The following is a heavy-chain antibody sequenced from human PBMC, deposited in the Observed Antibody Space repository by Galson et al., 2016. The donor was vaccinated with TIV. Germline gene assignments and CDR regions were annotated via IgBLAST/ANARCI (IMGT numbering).Heavy chain of an antibody. CDR2: ISGSGGST. CDR1: GFTFSSYA. CDR3: AKVPSSGFFYYYGMDV. D-gene: IGHD3-22*01. J-gene: IGHJ6*02. Sequence: SLRLSCAASGFTFSSYAMSWVRQAPGKGLEWVSAISGSGGSTWYADSVKGRFTISRDNSKNTVYRQMNSLRAEDTAVYYCAKVPSSGFFYYYGMDVWGQGTTVTVSS. V-gene: IGHV3-23*01.